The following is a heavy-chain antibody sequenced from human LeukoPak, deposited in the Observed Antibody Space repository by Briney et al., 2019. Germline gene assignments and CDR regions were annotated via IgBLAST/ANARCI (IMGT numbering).Heavy chain of an antibody. V-gene: IGHV3-64D*06. Sequence: PGGSLRLSCSASGFTFSSYAMHWVRQAPGKGLEYVSAISSNGGSTYYADSVKGRFTISRDNSKNTLYLQMSSLRAEDTAVYYCARVIEARHFDSWGQGTRVTVSS. CDR3: ARVIEARHFDS. CDR2: ISSNGGST. J-gene: IGHJ4*02. CDR1: GFTFSSYA. D-gene: IGHD6-6*01.